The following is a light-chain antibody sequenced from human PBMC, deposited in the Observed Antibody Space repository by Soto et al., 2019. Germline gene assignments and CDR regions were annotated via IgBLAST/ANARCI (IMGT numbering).Light chain of an antibody. CDR2: DVS. J-gene: IGLJ1*01. CDR1: SSDVGGYNY. V-gene: IGLV2-11*01. CDR3: CSYAGSFYV. Sequence: SVLTQPPPMSGSPGQSVTLSCTGTSSDVGGYNYVSWYQQHPGKAPKLMIYDVSKRPSGVPDRFSGSKSGNTASLTISGLQAEDEADYYCCSYAGSFYVFGTGTKVTVL.